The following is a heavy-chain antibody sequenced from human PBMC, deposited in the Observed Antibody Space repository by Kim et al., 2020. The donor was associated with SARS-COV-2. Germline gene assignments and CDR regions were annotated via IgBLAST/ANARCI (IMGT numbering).Heavy chain of an antibody. D-gene: IGHD5-12*01. V-gene: IGHV3-48*03. CDR3: ARVVLATRFDY. Sequence: IYYADCVKGRFTIARDNARTSLYVQMSSRRAEATAVYYCARVVLATRFDYWGQGTLVTVSS. J-gene: IGHJ4*02. CDR2: I.